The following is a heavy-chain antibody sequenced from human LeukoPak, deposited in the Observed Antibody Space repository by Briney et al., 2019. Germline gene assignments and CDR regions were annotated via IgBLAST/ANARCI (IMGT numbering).Heavy chain of an antibody. CDR1: GFTFDDYA. V-gene: IGHV3-9*01. CDR2: ISRNSGNI. CDR3: AKAAYSSSWYGDNTWFDP. D-gene: IGHD6-13*01. Sequence: PGRSLRLSCAASGFTFDDYAMHWVRQAPGKGLEWVSGISRNSGNIGYADSVKGRITISRDNANNSLYLQMKSLRAEDTALYYCAKAAYSSSWYGDNTWFDPWGQGTLVTVSS. J-gene: IGHJ5*02.